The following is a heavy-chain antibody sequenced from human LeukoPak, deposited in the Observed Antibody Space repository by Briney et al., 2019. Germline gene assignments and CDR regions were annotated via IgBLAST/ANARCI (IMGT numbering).Heavy chain of an antibody. CDR1: GDSIRSSSYY. D-gene: IGHD2-15*01. Sequence: PSETLSLTCTVSGDSIRSSSYYWGWIRQPPGKGLEWIGSMHYSGNTYYTPSLKSRVTISVDTSKNQFSLELSSVTAADTAVYYRARSMRVVVIPSSQASDIWGQGTMVTVSS. J-gene: IGHJ3*02. CDR2: MHYSGNT. V-gene: IGHV4-39*01. CDR3: ARSMRVVVIPSSQASDI.